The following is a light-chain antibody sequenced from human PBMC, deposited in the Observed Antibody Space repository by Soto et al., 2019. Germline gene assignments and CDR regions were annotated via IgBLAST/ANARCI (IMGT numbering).Light chain of an antibody. CDR2: QAS. Sequence: DIPMTQSPSTLSASVGDRVTITCRASQSISSWLAWFQQKPGKAPKLLIYQASTLQSGVPSRFRGSGSGTEFTLTISSLQPDDFATYYCQQYNGYSETFGQGTKVEIK. CDR3: QQYNGYSET. J-gene: IGKJ1*01. V-gene: IGKV1-5*03. CDR1: QSISSW.